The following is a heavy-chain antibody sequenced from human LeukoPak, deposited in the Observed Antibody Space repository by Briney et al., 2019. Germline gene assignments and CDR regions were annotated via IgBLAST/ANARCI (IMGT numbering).Heavy chain of an antibody. CDR3: ARRDRSGQYWFDP. CDR1: GYTFTSYW. J-gene: IGHJ5*02. CDR2: IYAGDSDT. Sequence: GESLKISCKGSGYTFTSYWIGWVRQIPGKGLEWMGIIYAGDSDTRYSPSFQGQVTISVDKSTSTAYLQWSSLKASDTAMYYCARRDRSGQYWFDPWAQGTLVTVSS. V-gene: IGHV5-51*01.